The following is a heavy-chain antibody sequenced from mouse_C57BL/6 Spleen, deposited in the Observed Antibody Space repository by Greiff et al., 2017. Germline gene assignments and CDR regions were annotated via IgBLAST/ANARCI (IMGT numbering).Heavy chain of an antibody. V-gene: IGHV3-1*01. Sequence: EVMLVESGPGMVKPSQSLSLTCTVTGYSITSGYDWHWIRHFPGNKLEWMGYISYSGSTNYNPSLKSRISITHDTSKNHFFLKLNSVTTEDTATYYCARGDWDSAWFAYWGQGTLVTVSA. CDR1: GYSITSGYD. D-gene: IGHD4-1*01. CDR2: ISYSGST. CDR3: ARGDWDSAWFAY. J-gene: IGHJ3*01.